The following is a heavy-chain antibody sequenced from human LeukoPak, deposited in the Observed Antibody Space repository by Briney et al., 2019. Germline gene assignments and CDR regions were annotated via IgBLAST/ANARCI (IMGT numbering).Heavy chain of an antibody. Sequence: GTLRLSCAASGFTFSGSAMHWVRQASGKGLEWVGRIRSKANSYATAYAASVKGRFTISRDDSKNTAYLQMNSLKTEDTAVYYCTSLYGGVIAASDYWGQGTLVTVSS. J-gene: IGHJ4*02. V-gene: IGHV3-73*01. CDR3: TSLYGGVIAASDY. CDR1: GFTFSGSA. CDR2: IRSKANSYAT. D-gene: IGHD3-16*02.